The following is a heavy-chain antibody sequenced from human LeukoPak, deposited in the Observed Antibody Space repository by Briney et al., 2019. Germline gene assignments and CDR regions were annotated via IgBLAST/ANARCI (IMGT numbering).Heavy chain of an antibody. J-gene: IGHJ4*02. V-gene: IGHV1-3*01. D-gene: IGHD3-10*01. CDR2: INAGNGNT. Sequence: GASVKVSCKASGYTFTSYAMHWVRQAPGQRLEWMGWINAGNGNTKYSRKFQGRVTITRDTSASTAYMELSSLRSEDTAVYYCARTILYGSGSYYFDYWGQGTLVTVPS. CDR1: GYTFTSYA. CDR3: ARTILYGSGSYYFDY.